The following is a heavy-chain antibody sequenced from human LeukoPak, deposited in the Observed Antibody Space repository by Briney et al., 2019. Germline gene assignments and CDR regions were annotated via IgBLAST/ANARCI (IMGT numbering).Heavy chain of an antibody. V-gene: IGHV3-21*01. J-gene: IGHJ3*02. CDR1: GFTFSSYN. Sequence: PGGSLRLSCAASGFTFSSYNMNWVRQAQGKGLEWVSSISSSSSYIYYADSMKGRFTSSRDNAKNSLYLQMNSPRAEDTAVYYCAGNDYGAFDIWGQGTMVTVSS. D-gene: IGHD4-17*01. CDR2: ISSSSSYI. CDR3: AGNDYGAFDI.